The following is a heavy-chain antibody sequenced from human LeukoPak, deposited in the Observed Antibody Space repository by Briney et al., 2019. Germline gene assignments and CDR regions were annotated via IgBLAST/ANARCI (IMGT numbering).Heavy chain of an antibody. CDR2: ISVCSSPDTI. Sequence: PGGSLRPSCVVSGFDLCTYSMNWVRQAPGKGLEWISYISVCSSPDTIYYADSVKGRFTISRDNAKNSLYLQMNRLRVEDTAVYYCARTKVHYDSGGLYHWGQGALVTVSS. V-gene: IGHV3-48*01. CDR3: ARTKVHYDSGGLYH. CDR1: GFDLCTYS. D-gene: IGHD3-22*01. J-gene: IGHJ5*02.